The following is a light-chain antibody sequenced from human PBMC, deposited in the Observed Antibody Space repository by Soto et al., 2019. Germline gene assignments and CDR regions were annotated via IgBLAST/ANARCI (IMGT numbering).Light chain of an antibody. V-gene: IGKV3-15*01. CDR3: QQYNNWPIT. J-gene: IGKJ5*01. CDR1: QSVSSN. CDR2: GAS. Sequence: EIVMTQSPATLSVSPGERATLSCRASQSVSSNLAWYQHKPGQAPRLLISGASTRATGIPARFSGSGSGTEFTLTISSLQSEDFAVYYGQQYNNWPITFGQGTRLEIK.